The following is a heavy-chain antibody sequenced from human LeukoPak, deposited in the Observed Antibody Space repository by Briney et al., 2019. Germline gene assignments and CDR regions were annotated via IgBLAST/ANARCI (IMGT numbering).Heavy chain of an antibody. Sequence: SGGSLRLSCAASGFTVSQNDIKWVRQTPGKGLEWVSLIYADGTTHYTDSVKGRFSISRDNSKNTVYLQMKNLRGEDTAVYYCARRSVPGRPDYWGLGTLVTVSS. CDR3: ARRSVPGRPDY. CDR2: IYADGTT. D-gene: IGHD2-2*01. CDR1: GFTVSQND. V-gene: IGHV3-66*04. J-gene: IGHJ4*02.